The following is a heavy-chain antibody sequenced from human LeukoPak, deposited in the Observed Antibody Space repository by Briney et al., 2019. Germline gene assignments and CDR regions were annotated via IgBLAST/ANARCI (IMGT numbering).Heavy chain of an antibody. CDR1: GGSISSSNW. J-gene: IGHJ4*02. CDR2: IYHTGST. Sequence: SETLSLTCAVSGGSISSSNWWSWVRQPPGKGLEWTGEIYHTGSTNNNPSLMRRVTISVDKSKNQFSLNLTSVTAADTAVYYCARGGSGSPIEYWGQGTLVTVSS. CDR3: ARGGSGSPIEY. V-gene: IGHV4-4*02. D-gene: IGHD3-10*01.